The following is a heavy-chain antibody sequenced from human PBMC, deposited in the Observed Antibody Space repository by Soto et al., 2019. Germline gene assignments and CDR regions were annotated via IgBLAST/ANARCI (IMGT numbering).Heavy chain of an antibody. J-gene: IGHJ4*02. CDR3: TRRDCSSGSCYSDFDY. D-gene: IGHD2-15*01. CDR1: GFSFSGSD. V-gene: IGHV3-73*01. CDR2: IKTKAESYAT. Sequence: EVQLVESGGGLVQPGGSLKLSCAASGFSFSGSDMHWVRQASGEGLEWVGRIKTKAESYATALAAAVKGRFSISRDDSKNTAYLEMNSLKTEDTAVYYCTRRDCSSGSCYSDFDYWGQGALVTVSS.